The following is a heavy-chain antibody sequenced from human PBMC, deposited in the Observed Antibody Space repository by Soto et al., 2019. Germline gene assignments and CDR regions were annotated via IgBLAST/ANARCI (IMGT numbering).Heavy chain of an antibody. Sequence: MQLVESGGGSVKPGGSLRLSCAASGFTFSDYYMSWFRQAPGKGLEWVSYISGSGFTTHDADSVKGRFTISRDNAKNSLYLQMNSLRVEDTAVYYCARVGSIAAAGTPDYWGQGTLVTVSS. J-gene: IGHJ4*02. D-gene: IGHD6-13*01. CDR2: ISGSGFTT. CDR3: ARVGSIAAAGTPDY. CDR1: GFTFSDYY. V-gene: IGHV3-11*01.